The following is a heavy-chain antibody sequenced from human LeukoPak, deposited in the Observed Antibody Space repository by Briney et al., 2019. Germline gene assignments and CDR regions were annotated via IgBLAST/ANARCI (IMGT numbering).Heavy chain of an antibody. D-gene: IGHD2-15*01. V-gene: IGHV3-7*01. Sequence: AGGSLRLSCAASGFTFSSYWMSWVRQAPGKGLEWVANIKQDGSEKYYVDSVKGRFTISRGNAKNSLYLQMNSLRAEDTAVYYCAREVVVVGQSYDYWGQGTLVTVSS. CDR2: IKQDGSEK. J-gene: IGHJ4*02. CDR3: AREVVVVGQSYDY. CDR1: GFTFSSYW.